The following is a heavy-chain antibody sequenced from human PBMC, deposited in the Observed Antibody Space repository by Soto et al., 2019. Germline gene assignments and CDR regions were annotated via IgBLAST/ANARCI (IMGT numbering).Heavy chain of an antibody. Sequence: SVKVSCEASGFTFTSSAMQWVRQARGQRLEWIGWIVVGSGNTNYAQKFQERVTITRDMSTSTAYMELSSLRSEDTAVYYCAADRAYCGGDCYSGSKDYYYYYMDVWGKGTTVTVSS. CDR1: GFTFTSSA. V-gene: IGHV1-58*02. J-gene: IGHJ6*03. CDR3: AADRAYCGGDCYSGSKDYYYYYMDV. CDR2: IVVGSGNT. D-gene: IGHD2-21*01.